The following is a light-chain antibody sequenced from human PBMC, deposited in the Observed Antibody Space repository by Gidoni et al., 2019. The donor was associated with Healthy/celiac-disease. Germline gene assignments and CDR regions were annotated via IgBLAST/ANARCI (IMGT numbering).Light chain of an antibody. V-gene: IGLV2-14*03. CDR3: SSYTGSSTV. J-gene: IGLJ2*01. CDR1: SSDLGVYNY. Sequence: QSALTQPAYVSGSPGQSITISCTGTSSDLGVYNYVSWYQQHPDNAPKLIIYDVSYRPSGISNRFSGSKSGNTASLTISGLQGEDEADYYCSSYTGSSTVFGGGTKLTVL. CDR2: DVS.